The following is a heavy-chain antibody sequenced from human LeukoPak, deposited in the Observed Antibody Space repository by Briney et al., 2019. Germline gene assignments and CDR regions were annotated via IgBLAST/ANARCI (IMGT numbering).Heavy chain of an antibody. CDR3: ARVAEGIPGTKEDDAFDI. J-gene: IGHJ3*02. V-gene: IGHV4-30-4*08. Sequence: ESGPTLVNPSQTLSLTCTVSGGSISSGDYYWSWIRQPPGKGLEWIGYIYYSGSTYYNPSLKSRVTISVDTSRNQFSLKLSSVTAADTAVYYCARVAEGIPGTKEDDAFDICGQGTMVTVSS. CDR2: IYYSGST. D-gene: IGHD2-2*01. CDR1: GGSISSGDYY.